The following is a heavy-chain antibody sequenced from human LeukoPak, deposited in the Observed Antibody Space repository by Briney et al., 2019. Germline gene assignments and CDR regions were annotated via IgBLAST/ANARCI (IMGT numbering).Heavy chain of an antibody. CDR1: GFTLSSYS. J-gene: IGHJ4*02. CDR3: VRGREGYSYTFDY. CDR2: ISSSSSYI. D-gene: IGHD5-18*01. V-gene: IGHV3-21*01. Sequence: GGSLRLSCAASGFTLSSYSMNWVRQVPGKGLEWVSSISSSSSYIYYGDSVKGRFTISRDNAKNSVYLQMNSLRAEDTAVYYCVRGREGYSYTFDYWGQGTLVTVSS.